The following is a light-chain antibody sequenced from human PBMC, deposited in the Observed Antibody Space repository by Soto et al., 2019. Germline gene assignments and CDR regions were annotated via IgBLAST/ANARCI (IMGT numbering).Light chain of an antibody. CDR1: QSISSW. J-gene: IGKJ2*01. Sequence: DIQMTQSPSTLSASVGDRVTITCRASQSISSWLAWYQQKPGKAPKLLIYDASSFESGVPSRFSGSGSGTEFTLTIGVLQPDDFAPYYCQHYDSYPYTFGHGTKLESK. CDR3: QHYDSYPYT. V-gene: IGKV1-5*01. CDR2: DAS.